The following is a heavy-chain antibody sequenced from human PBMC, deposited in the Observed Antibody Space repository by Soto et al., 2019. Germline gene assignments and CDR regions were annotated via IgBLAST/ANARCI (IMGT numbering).Heavy chain of an antibody. D-gene: IGHD4-17*01. CDR1: GYTFTSHD. CDR2: MNPHSGNT. V-gene: IGHV1-8*01. J-gene: IGHJ4*02. CDR3: ARWDYGVYARFDY. Sequence: QVQLVQSGAEVKKSGASVKVSCKASGYTFTSHDINWVRQATGQGLEWMGWMNPHSGNTGYAQKFQGRVTMTRNTSISTAYMELSSLRSEDTAVYYCARWDYGVYARFDYWGQGTLVTVSS.